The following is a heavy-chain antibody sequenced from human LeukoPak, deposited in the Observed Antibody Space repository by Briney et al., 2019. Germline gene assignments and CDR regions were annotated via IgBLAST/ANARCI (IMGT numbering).Heavy chain of an antibody. V-gene: IGHV1-18*01. CDR2: ISAYNGNT. Sequence: GASVKVSCKASGYTFTSYGISWVRQAPGQGLEWMGWISAYNGNTNYAQKLQGRVTMTTDTSTSTAYMELRSLRSDDTAVYYCARMFVPSHAQGYCTDGSCEGSYFDYWGQGTLVTVSS. CDR3: ARMFVPSHAQGYCTDGSCEGSYFDY. D-gene: IGHD2-15*01. CDR1: GYTFTSYG. J-gene: IGHJ4*02.